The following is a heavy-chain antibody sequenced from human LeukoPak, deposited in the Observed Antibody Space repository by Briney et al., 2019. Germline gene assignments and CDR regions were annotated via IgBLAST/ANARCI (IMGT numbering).Heavy chain of an antibody. CDR3: ARAVSDGRVYYYDSSGYYHFDY. J-gene: IGHJ4*02. CDR2: IYYSGST. CDR1: GGSISSGDYY. V-gene: IGHV4-61*08. D-gene: IGHD3-22*01. Sequence: TSETLSLTCTVSGGSISSGDYYWSWIRQPPGKGLEWIGYIYYSGSTNYNPSLKSRVTISVDTSKNQFSLKLSSVTAADTAVYYCARAVSDGRVYYYDSSGYYHFDYWGQGTLVTVSS.